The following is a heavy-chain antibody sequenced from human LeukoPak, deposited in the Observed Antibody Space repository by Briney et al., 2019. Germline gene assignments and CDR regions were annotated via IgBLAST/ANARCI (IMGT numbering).Heavy chain of an antibody. Sequence: SVKVSCKASGGTFSSYAISWVRQAPGQGLEWMGGIIPIFGTANYAQKFQGRVTITADESTSTAYMELSSLRSEDTAVYYCARATYYYDSSGYSTFDYWGQGTLVTVSS. V-gene: IGHV1-69*01. D-gene: IGHD3-22*01. J-gene: IGHJ4*02. CDR1: GGTFSSYA. CDR2: IIPIFGTA. CDR3: ARATYYYDSSGYSTFDY.